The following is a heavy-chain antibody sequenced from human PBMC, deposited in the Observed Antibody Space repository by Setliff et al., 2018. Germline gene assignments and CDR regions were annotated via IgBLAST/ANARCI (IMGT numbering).Heavy chain of an antibody. V-gene: IGHV3-33*08. CDR3: ARGNSGGDY. Sequence: PGGSLRLSCAASGFTFSTYRMHWVRQAPGKGLEWVAVIWDDGGNKYHADSVKGRFTISRDNSKNTLYLQMNSLRPEDTAVYYCARGNSGGDYWGQGTLVTVSS. J-gene: IGHJ4*02. D-gene: IGHD6-25*01. CDR1: GFTFSTYR. CDR2: IWDDGGNK.